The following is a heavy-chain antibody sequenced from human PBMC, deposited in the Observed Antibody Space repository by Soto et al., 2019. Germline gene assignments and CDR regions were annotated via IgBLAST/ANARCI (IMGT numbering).Heavy chain of an antibody. Sequence: EVQLVESGGGLVQPGGSLRLSCAASGFTFSSYSMNWVRQAPGKGLEWVSYISSSSSTIYYADSVKGRFTISRDNAKNSLYLQINSLRDEDTAVYYCARGGFCGGSCPYYWGQGTLVTVSS. CDR3: ARGGFCGGSCPYY. CDR1: GFTFSSYS. J-gene: IGHJ4*02. CDR2: ISSSSSTI. D-gene: IGHD2-15*01. V-gene: IGHV3-48*02.